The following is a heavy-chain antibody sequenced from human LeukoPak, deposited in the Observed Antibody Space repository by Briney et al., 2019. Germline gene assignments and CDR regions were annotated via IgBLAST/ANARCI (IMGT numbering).Heavy chain of an antibody. Sequence: GSLRLSCAASGFSFSSYAMSWVRQAPGKGLEWVSVISGSGGNTYYADSVKGRFTISRDNSKNTLFVQMNSLRAEDTAVYYCAKGLYSSGEYLDYWGQGTLVTVSS. CDR1: GFSFSSYA. V-gene: IGHV3-23*01. J-gene: IGHJ4*02. CDR3: AKGLYSSGEYLDY. CDR2: ISGSGGNT. D-gene: IGHD6-19*01.